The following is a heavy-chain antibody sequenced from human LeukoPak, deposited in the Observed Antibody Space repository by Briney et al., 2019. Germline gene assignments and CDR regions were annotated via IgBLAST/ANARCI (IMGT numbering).Heavy chain of an antibody. V-gene: IGHV3-11*04. Sequence: GGTLRLSCAASGFTFSDYYMNWIRQAPGKGLEWVSYISSSGSTIYYAGSVKGRFTISRDNAKNSLYLQMNSLRAEDTAVYYCARDSIYCTSRNCYFEYWGQGTQVTVSS. CDR1: GFTFSDYY. D-gene: IGHD2-2*01. CDR3: ARDSIYCTSRNCYFEY. J-gene: IGHJ4*02. CDR2: ISSSGSTI.